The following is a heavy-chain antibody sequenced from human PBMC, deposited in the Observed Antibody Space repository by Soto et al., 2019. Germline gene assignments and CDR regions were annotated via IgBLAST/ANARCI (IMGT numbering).Heavy chain of an antibody. CDR1: GINFSSNA. CDR2: FGGSGGST. V-gene: IGHV3-23*01. D-gene: IGHD3-22*01. CDR3: AKDFYALGGYPPFFDC. Sequence: GPSLRLSSASSGINFSSNAMSYPRHAPGEGQKVISSFGGSGGSTYYADSVKCRFTISRDNSKNTLYLQSNSRRADDTAVYYRAKDFYALGGYPPFFDCWGQGPLGTVSS. J-gene: IGHJ4*02.